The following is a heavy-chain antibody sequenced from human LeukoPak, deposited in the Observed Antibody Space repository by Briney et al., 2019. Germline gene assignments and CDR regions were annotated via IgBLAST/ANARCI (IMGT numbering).Heavy chain of an antibody. V-gene: IGHV3-30-3*01. D-gene: IGHD3-22*01. J-gene: IGHJ4*02. CDR2: ISYDGSNK. CDR3: LINDY. Sequence: GGSLRLSCAASGFTFSSYAMHWVRQAPGKGLEWVAVISYDGSNKYYADSVKGRFTISRDNSKNTLYLQMNSLRAEDTAVYYCLINDYWGQGTLVTVSS. CDR1: GFTFSSYA.